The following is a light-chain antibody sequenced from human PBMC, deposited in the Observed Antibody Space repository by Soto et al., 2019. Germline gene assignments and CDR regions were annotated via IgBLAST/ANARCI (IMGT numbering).Light chain of an antibody. J-gene: IGKJ1*01. V-gene: IGKV3-15*01. CDR3: HQYNNWSPET. CDR1: QSVSTN. CDR2: HAS. Sequence: EVVLTQSPATLSVSPGERATLSCRASQSVSTNLAWYQQKPGQGPRLLIYHASSRATGIPARFSGSGSGTEFTLTISSLQSEDFAVYYCHQYNNWSPETFGQGTKVEI.